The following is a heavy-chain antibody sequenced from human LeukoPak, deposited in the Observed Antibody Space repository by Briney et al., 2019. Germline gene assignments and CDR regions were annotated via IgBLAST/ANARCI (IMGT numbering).Heavy chain of an antibody. J-gene: IGHJ6*03. V-gene: IGHV4-4*02. CDR1: GGSISSSNW. CDR3: ARAIFGVVIPGDYYYYMDV. D-gene: IGHD3-3*01. CDR2: IYHSGST. Sequence: PSETLSLTCAVSGGSISSSNWWSWVRPPPGKGLEWIGEIYHSGSTNYNPSLKSRVTISVDTSKNQFSLKLSSVTAADTAVYYCARAIFGVVIPGDYYYYMDVWGKGTTVTVSS.